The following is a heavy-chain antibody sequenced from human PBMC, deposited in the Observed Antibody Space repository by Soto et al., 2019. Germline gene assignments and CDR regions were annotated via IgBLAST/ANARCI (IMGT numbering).Heavy chain of an antibody. CDR1: GFTFSSYA. J-gene: IGHJ4*02. D-gene: IGHD6-19*01. V-gene: IGHV3-23*01. CDR2: ISGSGGST. CDR3: AKVTASIAVAGHDY. Sequence: PGGSPRLSCAASGFTFSSYAMSWVRQAPGKGLEWVSAISGSGGSTYYADSVKGRFTISRDNSKNTLYLQMNSLRAEDTAVYYCAKVTASIAVAGHDYWGQGTLVTVSS.